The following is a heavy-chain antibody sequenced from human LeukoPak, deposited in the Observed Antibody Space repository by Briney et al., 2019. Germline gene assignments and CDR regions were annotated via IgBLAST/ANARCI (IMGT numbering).Heavy chain of an antibody. V-gene: IGHV3-21*01. J-gene: IGHJ6*02. CDR3: ARERWTTYYYYGMDV. CDR1: GFTFSSYS. CDR2: ISSSSSYI. Sequence: GGSLRLSCAASGFTFSSYSMNWVRQAPGKGLEWVSSISSSSSYIYYADSVKGRFTISRDNAKNSLYLQMNSLRAEDTAVYYCARERWTTYYYYGMDVWGQGTTVTVSS. D-gene: IGHD4-17*01.